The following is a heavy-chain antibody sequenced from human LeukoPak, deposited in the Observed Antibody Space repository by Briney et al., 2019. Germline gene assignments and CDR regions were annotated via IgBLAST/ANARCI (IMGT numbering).Heavy chain of an antibody. V-gene: IGHV4-39*01. D-gene: IGHD3-22*01. CDR2: IYYTGST. CDR3: ARQYYHDSSGADY. Sequence: SETLSLTCTVSGDSIRTSSYYWCWIRQPPGKGLEWIGSIYYTGSTYYNPSLKSRVTISIDTSKNQFSLKLSSVTAADTAMYYCARQYYHDSSGADYWGQGALVTVSS. CDR1: GDSIRTSSYY. J-gene: IGHJ4*02.